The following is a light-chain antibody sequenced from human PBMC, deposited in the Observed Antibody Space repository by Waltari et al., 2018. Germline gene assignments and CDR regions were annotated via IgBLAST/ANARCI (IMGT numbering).Light chain of an antibody. CDR1: RSDVGRYNL. CDR2: EVS. CDR3: CSYAGSSTFVV. J-gene: IGLJ2*01. Sequence: QSALTPPASVSGSPGQSITISCTGPRSDVGRYNLFSWYQQHPGKAPKPMIYEVSKRPSGVSNRFSGSKSGNTASLTISGLQAEDEADYYCCSYAGSSTFVVFGGGTKLTVL. V-gene: IGLV2-23*02.